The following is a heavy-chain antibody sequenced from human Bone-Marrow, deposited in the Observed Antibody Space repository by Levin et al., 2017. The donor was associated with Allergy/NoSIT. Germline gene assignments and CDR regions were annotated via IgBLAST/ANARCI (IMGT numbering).Heavy chain of an antibody. CDR1: GDSISSFF. CDR2: MSFSGST. Sequence: SETLSLTCTVSGDSISSFFWSWIRQPPGKGLEWIGYMSFSGSTNFNPSLKSRVTISVDTSKNQFSLRLSSVTAADTAVYYCARATRSSLIYYFDYWGPGTLVTVSS. CDR3: ARATRSSLIYYFDY. D-gene: IGHD5-12*01. V-gene: IGHV4-59*01. J-gene: IGHJ4*02.